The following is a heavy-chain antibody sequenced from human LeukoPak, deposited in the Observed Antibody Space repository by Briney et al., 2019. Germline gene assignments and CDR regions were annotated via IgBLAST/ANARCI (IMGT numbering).Heavy chain of an antibody. CDR1: GFTFSSYG. V-gene: IGHV3-23*01. CDR3: AKGTHCSGANCYPSVHYYYYMDV. Sequence: WGTLRLSCAASGFTFSSYGISWVRQAPGKGLEWVSAISGSGENAYYADSVKGRSTISRDNSKNTLYLQVSSLRAEDTAVYYCAKGTHCSGANCYPSVHYYYYMDVWGKGTTVTVSS. CDR2: ISGSGENA. J-gene: IGHJ6*03. D-gene: IGHD2-15*01.